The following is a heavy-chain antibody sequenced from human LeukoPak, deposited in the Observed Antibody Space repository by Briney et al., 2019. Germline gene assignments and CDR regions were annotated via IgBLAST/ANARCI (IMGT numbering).Heavy chain of an antibody. Sequence: PGGSLRLSCVASGFTFSNYWMHWVRQPPGKGLVWVSRIYVDGRTTSYADSVKGRFTISRDNAKSTVYLEMNSLSVEDTATYYCIRDFRSADLWGQGTLVTVTS. J-gene: IGHJ5*02. CDR2: IYVDGRTT. CDR1: GFTFSNYW. CDR3: IRDFRSADL. V-gene: IGHV3-74*01.